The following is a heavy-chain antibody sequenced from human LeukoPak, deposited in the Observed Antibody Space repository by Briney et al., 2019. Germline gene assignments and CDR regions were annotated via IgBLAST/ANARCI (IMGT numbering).Heavy chain of an antibody. CDR1: GGSFSGYY. Sequence: SETLSLTCAVYGGSFSGYYWSWIRQPPGKGLEWIGEINHSGSTNHNPSLKSRVTISVDTSKNQFSLKLSSVTAADTAAYYCARAQRVCSGGSCYPNYFDYWGQGTLVTVSS. CDR2: INHSGST. D-gene: IGHD2-15*01. CDR3: ARAQRVCSGGSCYPNYFDY. J-gene: IGHJ4*02. V-gene: IGHV4-34*01.